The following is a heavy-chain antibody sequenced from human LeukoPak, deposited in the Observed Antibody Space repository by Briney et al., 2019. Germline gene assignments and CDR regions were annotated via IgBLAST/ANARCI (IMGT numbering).Heavy chain of an antibody. D-gene: IGHD3-10*01. CDR1: GFTFGDYA. V-gene: IGHV3-49*04. J-gene: IGHJ3*02. CDR2: IRSKTYGGTT. Sequence: GGSLRLSCRTSGFTFGDYAVGWVRQAPGKGLEWIGFIRSKTYGGTTQYAASVQGRFTISRDDSKSIAYLQMDSLKTGDTAVYFCTRDYDSANHLDAFGIWGQGTLVAVSP. CDR3: TRDYDSANHLDAFGI.